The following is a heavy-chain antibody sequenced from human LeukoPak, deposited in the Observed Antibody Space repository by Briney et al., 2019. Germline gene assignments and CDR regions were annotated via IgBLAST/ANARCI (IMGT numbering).Heavy chain of an antibody. CDR2: IIPIFGTA. J-gene: IGHJ2*01. CDR3: ARDNRDFWSGYPSYWYFGL. CDR1: GGTFSSYA. Sequence: ASVKVSCKASGGTFSSYAISWVRQAPGQGLEWMGGIIPIFGTANYAQKFQGRVTITTDESTSTAYMELSSLRSEDTAVYYCARDNRDFWSGYPSYWYFGLWGRGTLVTVSS. V-gene: IGHV1-69*05. D-gene: IGHD3-3*01.